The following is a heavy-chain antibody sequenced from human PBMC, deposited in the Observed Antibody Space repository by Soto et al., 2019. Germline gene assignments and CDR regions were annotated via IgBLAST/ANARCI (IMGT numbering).Heavy chain of an antibody. Sequence: PGGSLRLSCAASGFTFSTYSMNWVRQAPGKGLEWVSYISASAGTIYYADSVKGHFTISRDSAKNSLYLQMNSLRAEDTAVYYCARDIGVAPFDDWGQGTLVNVSS. CDR1: GFTFSTYS. CDR2: ISASAGTI. D-gene: IGHD6-19*01. J-gene: IGHJ4*02. CDR3: ARDIGVAPFDD. V-gene: IGHV3-48*01.